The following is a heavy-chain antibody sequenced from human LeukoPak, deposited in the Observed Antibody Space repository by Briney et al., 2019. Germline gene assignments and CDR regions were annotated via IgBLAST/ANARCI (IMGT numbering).Heavy chain of an antibody. D-gene: IGHD1-26*01. V-gene: IGHV1-24*01. CDR3: ATGTSGSYYVGIVRPIDY. CDR1: GYALTELP. J-gene: IGHJ4*02. CDR2: FDPDDGET. Sequence: ASVKVSCKVSGYALTELPIHWVRQAPGKGLEWMGGFDPDDGETVYAQMFQGRVTMTEDTSSDTASMELSSLRSEDTAVYYCATGTSGSYYVGIVRPIDYWGQGTLVTVSS.